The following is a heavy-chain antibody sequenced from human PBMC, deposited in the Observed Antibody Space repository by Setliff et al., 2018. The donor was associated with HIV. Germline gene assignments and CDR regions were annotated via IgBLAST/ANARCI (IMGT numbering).Heavy chain of an antibody. V-gene: IGHV1-69*02. CDR2: VIPILGVP. D-gene: IGHD3-22*01. Sequence: GASVKVSCKASGGPFTSYSNGWVRQAPGQELEWMGRVIPILGVPRYGQKFQGRGNITADKSTSTSYMHLGSLRAEDTAVYFCARGESFYDSSGNYFDYWGQGTLVTVSS. J-gene: IGHJ4*02. CDR3: ARGESFYDSSGNYFDY. CDR1: GGPFTSYS.